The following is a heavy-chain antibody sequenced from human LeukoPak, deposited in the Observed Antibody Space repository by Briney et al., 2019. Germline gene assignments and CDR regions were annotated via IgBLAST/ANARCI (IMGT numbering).Heavy chain of an antibody. J-gene: IGHJ4*02. CDR3: AKREHSYGDFDY. CDR1: GYTFTSFD. V-gene: IGHV1-8*01. CDR2: MNPNNDNT. D-gene: IGHD5-18*01. Sequence: ASVTVSCKTSGYTFTSFDIIWVRQASGQGLEWMGWMNPNNDNTGYARKFQGRVTMTRNTSISTAYMELTSLRSEDTAVYYCAKREHSYGDFDYWGQGTLVTVSS.